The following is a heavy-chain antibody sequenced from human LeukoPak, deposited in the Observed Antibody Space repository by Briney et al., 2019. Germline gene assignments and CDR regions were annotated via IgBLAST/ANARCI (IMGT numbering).Heavy chain of an antibody. CDR1: GFTFSSYA. CDR3: AREGAPIYCYYGMDV. V-gene: IGHV3-30-3*01. J-gene: IGHJ6*02. CDR2: ISYDGSNK. Sequence: GRSLRLSCAASGFTFSSYAMHWVRQAPGKGLEWVAVISYDGSNKYYADSVKGRFTISRDNSKNTLYLQMNSLRAEDTAVYYCAREGAPIYCYYGMDVWGQGTTVTVSS.